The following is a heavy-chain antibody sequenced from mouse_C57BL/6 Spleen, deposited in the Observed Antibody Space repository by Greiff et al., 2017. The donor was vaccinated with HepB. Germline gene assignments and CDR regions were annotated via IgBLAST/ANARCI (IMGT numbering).Heavy chain of an antibody. Sequence: EVQLQQSGAELVKPGASVKLSCTASGFNINDYYMHWVKQRTEQGLEWIGRIDPEDGETKYAPKFQGKATITADTSSNTAYLQLSILTSEDTAVKCCARSLTGTSWFAYWGQGALVTVSA. D-gene: IGHD4-1*01. CDR3: ARSLTGTSWFAY. V-gene: IGHV14-2*01. J-gene: IGHJ3*01. CDR1: GFNINDYY. CDR2: IDPEDGET.